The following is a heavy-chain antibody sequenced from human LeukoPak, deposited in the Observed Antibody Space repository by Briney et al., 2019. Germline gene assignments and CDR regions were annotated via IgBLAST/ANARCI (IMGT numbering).Heavy chain of an antibody. V-gene: IGHV1-2*02. CDR3: ARGYYYDSKPDY. D-gene: IGHD3-22*01. CDR1: GYTFTGYY. J-gene: IGHJ4*02. CDR2: INPNSGGT. Sequence: ALVKVSCKASGYTFTGYYMHWVRQAPGQGLEWMGWINPNSGGTNYAQKFQGRVTMTRDTSISTAYMELSRLRSDDTAVYYCARGYYYDSKPDYWGQGTLVTVSS.